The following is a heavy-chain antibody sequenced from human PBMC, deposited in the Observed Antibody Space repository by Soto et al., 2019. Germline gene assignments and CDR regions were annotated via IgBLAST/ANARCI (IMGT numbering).Heavy chain of an antibody. V-gene: IGHV1-69*01. CDR3: AGDNKKAAPRRSRYYYYYYGMDV. J-gene: IGHJ6*02. CDR2: IIPIFGTA. CDR1: GGTFSSYA. D-gene: IGHD6-6*01. Sequence: QVQLVQSGAEVKKPGSSVKVSCKASGGTFSSYAISWVRQAPGQGLEWMGGIIPIFGTANYAQKFQGRVTITADESTSTAYMELSSLRSEDTAVYYCAGDNKKAAPRRSRYYYYYYGMDVWGQGTTVTVSS.